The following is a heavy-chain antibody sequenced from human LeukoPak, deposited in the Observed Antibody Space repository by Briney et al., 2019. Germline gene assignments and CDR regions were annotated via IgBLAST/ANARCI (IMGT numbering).Heavy chain of an antibody. V-gene: IGHV1-69*13. Sequence: ASVKVSCKASGGTFSSYAISWVRQAPGQGLEWMGGIIPIFGTANYAQKFQGRVTITADESTSTAHMELSSLRSEDTAVYYCARERYCSGGSCYSGLVDYWGQGTLVTVPS. J-gene: IGHJ4*02. D-gene: IGHD2-15*01. CDR3: ARERYCSGGSCYSGLVDY. CDR2: IIPIFGTA. CDR1: GGTFSSYA.